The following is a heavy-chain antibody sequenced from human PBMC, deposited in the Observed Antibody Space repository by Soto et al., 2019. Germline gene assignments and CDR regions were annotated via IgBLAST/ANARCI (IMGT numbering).Heavy chain of an antibody. Sequence: PGESLKISCKGSGCSFTSYWIGWVRQMPGKGLEWMGIIYPGDSDTRYSPSFQGQVTISADKSISTAYLQWSSLKASDTAMYYCARQTENYDFWSGYPNLYYFDYWGQGTLVTVSS. J-gene: IGHJ4*02. V-gene: IGHV5-51*01. D-gene: IGHD3-3*01. CDR2: IYPGDSDT. CDR1: GCSFTSYW. CDR3: ARQTENYDFWSGYPNLYYFDY.